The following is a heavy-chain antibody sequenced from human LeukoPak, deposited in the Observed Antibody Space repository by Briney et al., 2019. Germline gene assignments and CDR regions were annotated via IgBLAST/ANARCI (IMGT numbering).Heavy chain of an antibody. J-gene: IGHJ6*02. CDR3: ARVGTTSNFYYYYGMDV. D-gene: IGHD2/OR15-2a*01. CDR1: GFTFCSYW. CDR2: INSDVSTT. V-gene: IGHV3-74*01. Sequence: GGSLRLSCAASGFTFCSYWMYWVRQAPGKGLVWVSRINSDVSTTSYADSVKGRFTISRDNAKNTLYLQMNSLRAEDTAVYYCARVGTTSNFYYYYGMDVWGQGTTVTVSS.